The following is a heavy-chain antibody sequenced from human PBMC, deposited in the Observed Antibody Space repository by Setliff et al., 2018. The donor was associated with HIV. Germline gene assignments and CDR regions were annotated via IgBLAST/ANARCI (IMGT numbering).Heavy chain of an antibody. CDR3: ARQKARNYWAFDS. V-gene: IGHV4-59*08. D-gene: IGHD2-15*01. J-gene: IGHJ4*02. CDR1: GDSFNNYY. Sequence: SETLSLTCTVSGDSFNNYYCSWIRQLPGKGLEWIAYMSYSGGANYNPSLKSRLTISVAASENQFSLKLSSVTATDTAVYYCARQKARNYWAFDSWSQGTLVTVSS. CDR2: MSYSGGA.